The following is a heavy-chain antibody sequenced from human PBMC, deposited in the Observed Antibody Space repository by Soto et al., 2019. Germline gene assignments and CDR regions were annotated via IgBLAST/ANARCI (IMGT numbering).Heavy chain of an antibody. CDR2: ISGSGGST. Sequence: GGSLRLSCAASGFTFSSYAMSWVRQAPGKGLEWVSAISGSGGSTYYADSVKGRFTISRDNSKNTLYLQMNSLRAEDTAVYYCAKSLTMIVVVIIGDDFDIWGQGTMVTVSS. CDR1: GFTFSSYA. CDR3: AKSLTMIVVVIIGDDFDI. V-gene: IGHV3-23*01. J-gene: IGHJ3*02. D-gene: IGHD3-22*01.